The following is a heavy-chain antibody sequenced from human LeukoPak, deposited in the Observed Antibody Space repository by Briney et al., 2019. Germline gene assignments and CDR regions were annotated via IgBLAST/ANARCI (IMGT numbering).Heavy chain of an antibody. CDR3: AKEGLRVGAPRNYFDY. V-gene: IGHV1-18*03. D-gene: IGHD1-26*01. Sequence: GASVKVSCKASGYTFTSYGISWVRQAPGQGLEWMGWITADDGDTKYSEDLQGRVTITSDTSATTTYIELSSLTSEDMAVYYCAKEGLRVGAPRNYFDYWGQGTLVAVSS. CDR2: ITADDGDT. CDR1: GYTFTSYG. J-gene: IGHJ4*02.